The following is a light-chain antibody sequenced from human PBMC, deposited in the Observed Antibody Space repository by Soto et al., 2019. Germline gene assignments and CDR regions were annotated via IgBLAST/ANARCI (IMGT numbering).Light chain of an antibody. Sequence: EIVMTQSPATLSVSPGERATLSCRASQSVSSNLAWYQQKPGHAPRLLICGASTSATGIPARFSGSGSGTEFTLTISSLQSEDFAVYYCQQYNNWPPITFGPGTKVDIK. CDR1: QSVSSN. V-gene: IGKV3-15*01. CDR3: QQYNNWPPIT. J-gene: IGKJ3*01. CDR2: GAS.